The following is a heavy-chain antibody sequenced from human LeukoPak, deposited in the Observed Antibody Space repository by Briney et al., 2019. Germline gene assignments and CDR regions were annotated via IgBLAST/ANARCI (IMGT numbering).Heavy chain of an antibody. Sequence: GGSLRLSCAASGFTFSNYWMTWLRQAPGKGLEWVANIKQDGSEKYYVDSVRGRFTISRDNAENPLYLQMNSLRAEDTAMYYCARHEGCGDNCFYGGDVWGQGTTVTVSS. CDR3: ARHEGCGDNCFYGGDV. CDR1: GFTFSNYW. J-gene: IGHJ6*02. CDR2: IKQDGSEK. V-gene: IGHV3-7*05. D-gene: IGHD2-21*02.